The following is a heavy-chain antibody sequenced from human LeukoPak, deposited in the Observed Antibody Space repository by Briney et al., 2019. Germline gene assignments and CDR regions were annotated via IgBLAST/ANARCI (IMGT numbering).Heavy chain of an antibody. V-gene: IGHV4-39*07. CDR3: ARGSMVRTYYYYYYMDV. D-gene: IGHD3-10*01. CDR2: IYYSGST. Sequence: SETLSLTCTVSGGSISSSSYYWGWIRQPPGKGLEWIGSIYYSGSTYYNPSLKSRVTISVDTSKNQFSLKLSSVTAADTAVYYCARGSMVRTYYYYYYMDVWGKGTTVTISS. CDR1: GGSISSSSYY. J-gene: IGHJ6*03.